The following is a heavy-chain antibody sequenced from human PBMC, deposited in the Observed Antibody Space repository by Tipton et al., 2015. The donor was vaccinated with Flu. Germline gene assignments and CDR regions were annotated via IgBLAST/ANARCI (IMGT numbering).Heavy chain of an antibody. CDR2: IYHTGST. CDR3: ARRDYSNYVSVPKNCFDS. D-gene: IGHD4-11*01. Sequence: TLSLTCSVSGDSIASDYFWGWIRQPPGKGLEWIGNIYHTGSTYYNPSLRSRVTMLVDRSKNQFSLMLNFVTAADTAVYYRARRDYSNYVSVPKNCFDSWGQGSLVTVSS. V-gene: IGHV4-38-2*01. J-gene: IGHJ5*01. CDR1: GDSIASDYF.